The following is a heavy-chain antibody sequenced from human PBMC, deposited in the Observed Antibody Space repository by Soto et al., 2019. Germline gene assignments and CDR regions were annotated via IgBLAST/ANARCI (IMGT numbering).Heavy chain of an antibody. V-gene: IGHV4-34*01. CDR1: GGSFSGYY. CDR2: INHSGST. J-gene: IGHJ6*02. CDR3: ARGSDVSFMVHYYYYGIDG. Sequence: SETLSLTCSVYGGSFSGYYWSWIRQPPGKGLEWIGEINHSGSTNYNPSLKSRVTISVDTSKNQFSLKLSSVTTADTAVYYCARGSDVSFMVHYYYYGIDGWCQGTTDTVSS. D-gene: IGHD3-10*01.